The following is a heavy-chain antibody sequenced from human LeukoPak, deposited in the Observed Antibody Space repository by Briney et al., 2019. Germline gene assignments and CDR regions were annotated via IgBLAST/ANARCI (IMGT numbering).Heavy chain of an antibody. J-gene: IGHJ4*02. Sequence: GGSLRLSCAASGFTFSSYSMNWVRQAPGKGLEWVSSISSSSSYIYYADSVKGRFTISRDNAKNSLYLQMNSLRAEDTAVYYCAREPGYCSGGSSHKPTFDYWGQGTLVTVSS. CDR1: GFTFSSYS. V-gene: IGHV3-21*01. D-gene: IGHD2-15*01. CDR2: ISSSSSYI. CDR3: AREPGYCSGGSSHKPTFDY.